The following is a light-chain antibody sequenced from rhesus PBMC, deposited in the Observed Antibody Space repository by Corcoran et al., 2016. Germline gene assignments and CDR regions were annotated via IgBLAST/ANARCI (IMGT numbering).Light chain of an antibody. J-gene: IGKJ2*01. Sequence: DIVMTQSPDSLAVSLGERVTINCKSSQSLLYSSNNKNYLAWYQQKPGQAPQLLIDWASTRESGVPSRFRGRGAGTDCTLTISGLQAEDVAVYYCQQYYSSPYTFGQGTKVEIK. CDR1: QSLLYSSNNKNY. V-gene: IGKV4-1*01. CDR3: QQYYSSPYT. CDR2: WAS.